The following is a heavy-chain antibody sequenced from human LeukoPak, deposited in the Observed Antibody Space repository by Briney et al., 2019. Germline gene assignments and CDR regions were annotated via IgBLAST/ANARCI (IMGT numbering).Heavy chain of an antibody. CDR3: AREGYYDSRAYGFDL. Sequence: GGSLRLSCAVSGLTFSDSRMIWVRQAPEKRLEWVAVTAGADDVIQYADSVKGRFTISTDNSKNTVYLQMNSLRAEDTAVYYCAREGYYDSRAYGFDLWGRGTLVTVSS. CDR2: TAGADDVI. D-gene: IGHD3-22*01. J-gene: IGHJ2*01. CDR1: GLTFSDSR. V-gene: IGHV3-23*01.